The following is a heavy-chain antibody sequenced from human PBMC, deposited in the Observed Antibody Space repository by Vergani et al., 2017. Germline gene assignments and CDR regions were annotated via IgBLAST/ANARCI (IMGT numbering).Heavy chain of an antibody. Sequence: QVQLQESGPGLVKPSETLSLTCTVSGGSISSYYWSWIRQPPGKGLEWIGYIDYSGSTNYDPSLKSRVTISVDTSKNQFSLKLSSVTAADTAVYYCATGHGWLFDYWGQGTLVTVSS. D-gene: IGHD3-22*01. CDR2: IDYSGST. CDR1: GGSISSYY. V-gene: IGHV4-59*01. J-gene: IGHJ4*02. CDR3: ATGHGWLFDY.